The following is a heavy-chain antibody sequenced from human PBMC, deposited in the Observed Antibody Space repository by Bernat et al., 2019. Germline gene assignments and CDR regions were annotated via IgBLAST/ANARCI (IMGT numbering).Heavy chain of an antibody. CDR1: GFTFSDYY. CDR2: ISSSSSYT. Sequence: QVQLVESGGGLVKPGGSLRLSCAASGFTFSDYYMSWIRQAPGKGLEWVSYISSSSSYTNYADSVKGRFTSSRDNAKNSLYLQMNSLRAEDTAVYYCARGGYYDSSGYYGWFDPWGQGTLVTVSS. V-gene: IGHV3-11*06. D-gene: IGHD3-22*01. CDR3: ARGGYYDSSGYYGWFDP. J-gene: IGHJ5*02.